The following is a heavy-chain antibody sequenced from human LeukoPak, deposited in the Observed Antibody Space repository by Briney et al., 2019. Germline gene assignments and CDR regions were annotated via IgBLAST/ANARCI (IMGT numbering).Heavy chain of an antibody. J-gene: IGHJ4*02. D-gene: IGHD3-3*01. Sequence: SETLSLTCTVSGGSISSSSYYWGWVRQPPGEGLEWIGSIYYSGSTYYNPSLKSRVTISVDTSKNQFSLKLSSVTAADTAVYYCARGMEDFWSGYDYWGQGTLVTVSS. CDR1: GGSISSSSYY. V-gene: IGHV4-39*07. CDR2: IYYSGST. CDR3: ARGMEDFWSGYDY.